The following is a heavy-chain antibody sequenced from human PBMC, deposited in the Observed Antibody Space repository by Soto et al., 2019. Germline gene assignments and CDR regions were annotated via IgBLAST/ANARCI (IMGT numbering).Heavy chain of an antibody. CDR2: IYTSGST. Sequence: PSETLSLTCTVSGGSISSYYWSWIRQPAGKGLEWIGRIYTSGSTNYNPSLKSRVTMSVDTSKNQFSLKLSSVAAADTAVYYCARDKRGTKFGRREREGENWFDPWGQGTMVTVYS. CDR3: ARDKRGTKFGRREREGENWFDP. V-gene: IGHV4-4*07. D-gene: IGHD1-7*01. CDR1: GGSISSYY. J-gene: IGHJ5*02.